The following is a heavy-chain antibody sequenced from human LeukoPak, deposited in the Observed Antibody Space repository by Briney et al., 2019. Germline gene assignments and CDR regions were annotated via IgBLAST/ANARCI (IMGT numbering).Heavy chain of an antibody. D-gene: IGHD2-8*01. J-gene: IGHJ6*02. CDR1: GFTFDDYA. CDR3: AKDGNGGYGMDV. CDR2: ISWNSGSI. V-gene: IGHV3-9*01. Sequence: GGSLRLSCAASGFTFDDYAMHWVRQAPGKGLEWVSGISWNSGSIGYADSVKGRFTISRDNAKNSLYLQTNSLRAEDTALYYCAKDGNGGYGMDVWGQGTTVTVSS.